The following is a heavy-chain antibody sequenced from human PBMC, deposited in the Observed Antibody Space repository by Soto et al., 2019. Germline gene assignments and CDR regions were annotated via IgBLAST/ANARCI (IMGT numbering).Heavy chain of an antibody. CDR3: AKASSNLPYYYDSSGPMDY. J-gene: IGHJ4*02. V-gene: IGHV3-23*01. Sequence: GGSLRLSCASSGFTFSSYSMIWVRQAPGKGLEWVSAISGSGGSTYYADSVKGRFTISRDNSKDTLYLQMNSLRAEDTAVYYCAKASSNLPYYYDSSGPMDYWGQGTLVNVSA. CDR2: ISGSGGST. CDR1: GFTFSSYS. D-gene: IGHD3-22*01.